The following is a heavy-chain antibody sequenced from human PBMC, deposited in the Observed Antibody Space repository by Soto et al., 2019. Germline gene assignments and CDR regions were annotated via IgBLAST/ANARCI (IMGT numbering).Heavy chain of an antibody. J-gene: IGHJ4*02. CDR2: INPSGGST. CDR1: GYTFTSYY. D-gene: IGHD1-7*01. V-gene: IGHV1-46*03. CDR3: ARALLELFDY. Sequence: QVQLVQSGAEVKKPGASVKVSCKASGYTFTSYYMHWLRQAPGQGLEWMGIINPSGGSTSYAQKCHGRVTMTRDTSTSTVYMELSSLRSEDTAVSYCARALLELFDYWGQGTLVTVSS.